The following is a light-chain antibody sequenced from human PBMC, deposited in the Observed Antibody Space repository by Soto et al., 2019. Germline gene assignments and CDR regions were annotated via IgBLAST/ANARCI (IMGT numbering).Light chain of an antibody. CDR3: ASWEDSLNGWV. CDR2: RDD. Sequence: QSVLTQPPSASGTPGQRVTISCSGSSSNVGSNTVSWYQQLPGTAPKVLIYRDDQRPSGVPDRFSGSRTGSSASLAISGLQSGEEADYYCASWEDSLNGWVIGGGTKLIVL. CDR1: SSNVGSNT. J-gene: IGLJ3*02. V-gene: IGLV1-44*01.